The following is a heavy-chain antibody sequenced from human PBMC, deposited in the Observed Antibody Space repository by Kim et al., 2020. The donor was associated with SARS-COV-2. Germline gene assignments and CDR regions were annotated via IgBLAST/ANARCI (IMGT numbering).Heavy chain of an antibody. Sequence: GESLKISCKGSGYSFTSYWIGWVRQMPGKGLEWMGIIYPGDSDTRYSPSFQGQVTISADKSISTAYLQWSSLKASDTAMYYCARRGDWGEEGYYGMDVWGQGTTVTVSS. D-gene: IGHD3-16*01. CDR3: ARRGDWGEEGYYGMDV. J-gene: IGHJ6*02. CDR2: IYPGDSDT. CDR1: GYSFTSYW. V-gene: IGHV5-51*01.